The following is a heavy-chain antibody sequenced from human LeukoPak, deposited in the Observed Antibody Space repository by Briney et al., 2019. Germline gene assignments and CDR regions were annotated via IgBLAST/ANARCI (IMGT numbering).Heavy chain of an antibody. J-gene: IGHJ1*01. Sequence: GESLKISCKDSGNSFTTYWIGWVRQMPGKGLEWIGTIYPGDSDTRYSPSFQGQVTISVDKSINTAYLHWSSLKASDTAMYYCARRGASSEYFHDWGQGTLVTVSS. CDR1: GNSFTTYW. V-gene: IGHV5-51*01. CDR3: ARRGASSEYFHD. CDR2: IYPGDSDT.